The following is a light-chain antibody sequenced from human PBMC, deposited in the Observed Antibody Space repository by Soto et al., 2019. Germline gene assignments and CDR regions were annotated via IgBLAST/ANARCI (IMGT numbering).Light chain of an antibody. V-gene: IGKV1-39*01. CDR2: AAS. Sequence: DIQMTQSPSSLSASVGDRVIITCRASQTISNYLNWYQQKPGKAPKLLIYAASSLQSGVPSRFSGSGSGTDFTLTISSLQPEDFATYSCQQTYSTLWTFGQGTKVEIK. CDR1: QTISNY. CDR3: QQTYSTLWT. J-gene: IGKJ1*01.